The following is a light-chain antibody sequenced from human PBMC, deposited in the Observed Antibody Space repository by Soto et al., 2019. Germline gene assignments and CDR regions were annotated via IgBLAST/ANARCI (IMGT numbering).Light chain of an antibody. Sequence: EIVLTQSPGTLSLSPGERATLSCRASQSVSSSYLAWYQQKPSQAPRLLIYGASSRATGIPDRFSGSGSGTDFTLTISRLEPEDFAVYYCQQYGSSLYTSGQGTKLEIK. V-gene: IGKV3-20*01. CDR2: GAS. CDR3: QQYGSSLYT. J-gene: IGKJ2*01. CDR1: QSVSSSY.